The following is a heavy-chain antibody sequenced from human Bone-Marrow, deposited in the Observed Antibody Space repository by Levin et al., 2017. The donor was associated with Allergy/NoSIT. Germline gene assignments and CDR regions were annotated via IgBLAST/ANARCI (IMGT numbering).Heavy chain of an antibody. J-gene: IGHJ4*02. D-gene: IGHD3-10*01. Sequence: PGESLKISCAASGFTFSNYDMHWVRQPTGKGLEWVSVIGSAGDTYYPGSVKGRFTVSRENAKNSLYLQMNSLRDGDTAVYYCARGTSEIRYGSGSYFDYWGQGALVTVSS. CDR1: GFTFSNYD. V-gene: IGHV3-13*04. CDR3: ARGTSEIRYGSGSYFDY. CDR2: IGSAGDT.